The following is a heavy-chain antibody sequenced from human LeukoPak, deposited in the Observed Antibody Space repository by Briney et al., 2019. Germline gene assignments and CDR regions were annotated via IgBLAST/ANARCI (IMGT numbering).Heavy chain of an antibody. CDR3: ARGLPPRRNYDSSGYYSYYFDY. Sequence: ASVKVSCKASGYTFTGYYMHWVRQAPGQGLEWMGWISGYNGHTKYAQKFQGRVTMTTDTSTSTAYMELRSLRSDDTAVYYCARGLPPRRNYDSSGYYSYYFDYWGQGTLVTVSS. CDR2: ISGYNGHT. V-gene: IGHV1-18*04. CDR1: GYTFTGYY. D-gene: IGHD3-22*01. J-gene: IGHJ4*02.